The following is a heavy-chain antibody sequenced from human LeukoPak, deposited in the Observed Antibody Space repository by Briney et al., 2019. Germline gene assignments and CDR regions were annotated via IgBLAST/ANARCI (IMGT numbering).Heavy chain of an antibody. Sequence: ASVKVSCKASGYTFTGYHMHWVRQAPGQGLEWMGRINPNSGDTNYAQKFQGRVTMTRDTSISAAYMELSRLRSDDTAVYYCARDYCSSTSCLFDYWGQGTLVTVSS. CDR2: INPNSGDT. V-gene: IGHV1-2*06. CDR1: GYTFTGYH. CDR3: ARDYCSSTSCLFDY. J-gene: IGHJ4*02. D-gene: IGHD2-2*01.